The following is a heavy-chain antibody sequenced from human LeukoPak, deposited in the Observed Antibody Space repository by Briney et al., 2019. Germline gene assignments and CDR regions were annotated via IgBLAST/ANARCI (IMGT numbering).Heavy chain of an antibody. V-gene: IGHV3-66*02. CDR3: ARGRSYYDSSGYYYQLGPTEY. CDR1: GFTVSSNY. J-gene: IGHJ4*02. Sequence: QPGGSLRLSCAASGFTVSSNYMSWVRQAPGKGLEWVSIIYSGGSTYYADSVKGRFTISRDNSKSTLYLQMNSLRAEDTAVYYCARGRSYYDSSGYYYQLGPTEYRGQGTLVTVSS. CDR2: IYSGGST. D-gene: IGHD3-22*01.